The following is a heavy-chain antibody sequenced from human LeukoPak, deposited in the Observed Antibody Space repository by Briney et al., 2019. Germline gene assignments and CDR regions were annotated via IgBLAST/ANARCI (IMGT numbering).Heavy chain of an antibody. D-gene: IGHD6-19*01. CDR2: IYYSGST. CDR1: GGSISSYY. V-gene: IGHV4-59*08. CDR3: ARQHYSSGWYAGY. Sequence: SETLSLTCTVSGGSISSYYWSWIRQPPGKGLEWIGYIYYSGSTNYNPSLKSRVTISVDTSKNQFSLKLSSVTAADTAVYYCARQHYSSGWYAGYWGQGTLVTVSS. J-gene: IGHJ1*01.